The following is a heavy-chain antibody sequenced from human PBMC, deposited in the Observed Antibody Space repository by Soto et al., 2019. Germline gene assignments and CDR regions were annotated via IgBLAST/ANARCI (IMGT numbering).Heavy chain of an antibody. D-gene: IGHD3-16*01. J-gene: IGHJ6*02. V-gene: IGHV5-51*01. CDR3: ARHMGAAFSSGVGV. CDR2: IYPADSDT. CDR1: GYTFTKYW. Sequence: GESLKISCKGSGYTFTKYWIGWVRQMPGKGLEWMGIIYPADSDTRYSPSFQGQVTISADKSISTAYLKWSSLKASDTALYYCARHMGAAFSSGVGVWGRGSTFSVSS.